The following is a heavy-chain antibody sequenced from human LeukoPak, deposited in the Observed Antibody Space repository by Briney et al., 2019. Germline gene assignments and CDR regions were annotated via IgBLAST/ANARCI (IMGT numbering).Heavy chain of an antibody. CDR3: ARGRYSYGDDAFDI. V-gene: IGHV3-48*03. CDR1: GFTFSRYE. Sequence: GWSLRLSCAASGFTFSRYEVHWVRQAPGTGVEWVSYISRSCSTIYYADSVKGRFTISRDNAKNSLYLQMNSLRAEDTAVYNCARGRYSYGDDAFDIWGQGTMVTVSS. J-gene: IGHJ3*02. D-gene: IGHD5-18*01. CDR2: ISRSCSTI.